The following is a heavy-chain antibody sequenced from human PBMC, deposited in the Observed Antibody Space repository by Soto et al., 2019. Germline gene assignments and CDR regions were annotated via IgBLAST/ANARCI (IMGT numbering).Heavy chain of an antibody. D-gene: IGHD6-13*01. CDR3: AREKRGQYSSSWYGGNWFDP. J-gene: IGHJ5*02. V-gene: IGHV4-4*02. CDR1: GGSISSSNW. CDR2: IYHSGST. Sequence: QVQLQESGPGLVKPSGTLSLTCAVSGGSISSSNWWSWVRQPPGKGLEWIGEIYHSGSTNYNPSLKSRVTISVDKSKNQFPLKLSSVAAADTAVYYCAREKRGQYSSSWYGGNWFDPWGQGTLVTVSS.